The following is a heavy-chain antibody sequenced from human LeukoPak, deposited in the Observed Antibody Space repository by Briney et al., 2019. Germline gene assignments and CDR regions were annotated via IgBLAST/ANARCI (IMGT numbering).Heavy chain of an antibody. J-gene: IGHJ4*02. V-gene: IGHV1-69*13. CDR1: GGTFSSYA. D-gene: IGHD5-18*01. CDR3: ARPDEDRGYSYGYNY. CDR2: IIPIFGTA. Sequence: ASVKVSCKASGGTFSSYAISWVRQAPGQGLEWMGGIIPIFGTANYAQKFQGRVTITADESTSTAYMELSSLRSEDTAVYYCARPDEDRGYSYGYNYWGQGALVTVSS.